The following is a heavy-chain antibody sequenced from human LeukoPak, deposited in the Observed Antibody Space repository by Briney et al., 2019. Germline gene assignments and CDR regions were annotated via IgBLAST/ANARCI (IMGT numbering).Heavy chain of an antibody. J-gene: IGHJ1*01. CDR1: GGSISSGDYY. V-gene: IGHV4-30-4*01. CDR3: ARVASGYYYPLQY. D-gene: IGHD3-22*01. CDR2: IYYSGST. Sequence: SETLSLTCTVSGGSISSGDYYWRWIRQPPGRGLEWIGYIYYSGSTYYNPSLKSRVTISVDTSENQFSLRLSSVTAADTAVYYCARVASGYYYPLQYWGQGTLVTVSS.